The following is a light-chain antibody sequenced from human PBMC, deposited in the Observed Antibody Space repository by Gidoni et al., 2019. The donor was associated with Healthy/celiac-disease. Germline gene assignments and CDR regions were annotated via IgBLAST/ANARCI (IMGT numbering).Light chain of an antibody. CDR3: QQYYSYPYT. CDR2: AAS. CDR1: QGISSY. V-gene: IGKV1-8*01. J-gene: IGKJ2*01. Sequence: AIRMTQSPSSFSASTGDRVTITCRASQGISSYLAWYQQKPGKAPKLLIYAASTLQSGVPSKVSGSGSGTDFTLTISCLQSEDFATYYCQQYYSYPYTFGQGTKLGIK.